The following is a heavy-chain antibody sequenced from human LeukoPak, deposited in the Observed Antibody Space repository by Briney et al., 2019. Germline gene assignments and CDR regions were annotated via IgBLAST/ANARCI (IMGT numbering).Heavy chain of an antibody. CDR2: IYHSGST. CDR3: ATSYCSSTSCYAVDY. CDR1: GGSISSSNW. D-gene: IGHD2-2*01. J-gene: IGHJ4*02. Sequence: PSETLSLTCAVSGGSISSSNWWSWVRQPPGKGLEWIGEIYHSGSTNYNPSLKSRVTISVDKSKNQFSLKLSSVTAADTAVYYCATSYCSSTSCYAVDYWGQGTLVTVSS. V-gene: IGHV4-4*02.